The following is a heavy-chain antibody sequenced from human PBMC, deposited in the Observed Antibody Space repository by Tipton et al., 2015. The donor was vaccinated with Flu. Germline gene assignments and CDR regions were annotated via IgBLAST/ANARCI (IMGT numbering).Heavy chain of an antibody. CDR1: GGSISSSY. D-gene: IGHD1-1*01. CDR2: IHYNGNT. CDR3: ARARGVGATTPWGE. Sequence: TLSLTCTVSGGSISSSYWTWIRQPPGKGLEWIGYIHYNGNTNYNPSLKSRVTMSLDTSKNQFSLNLRSVTAADTAVYYCARARGVGATTPWGEWGQGILVTVSS. V-gene: IGHV4-59*01. J-gene: IGHJ4*02.